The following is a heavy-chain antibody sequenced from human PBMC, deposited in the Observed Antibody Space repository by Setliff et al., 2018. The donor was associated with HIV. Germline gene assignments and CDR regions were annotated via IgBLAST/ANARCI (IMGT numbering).Heavy chain of an antibody. Sequence: PSETLSLTCTVSGDSISSRFHWGWIRQPPGKGLEWIAIAHHSGNTHYKPPLKSRVSIFIDTSKKQLSLKLRSVTAADTAVYYCATEGGYCGRTPCFGFDSWGQGTLVTVSS. CDR3: ATEGGYCGRTPCFGFDS. CDR1: GDSISSRFH. CDR2: AHHSGNT. J-gene: IGHJ4*02. D-gene: IGHD2-15*01. V-gene: IGHV4-38-2*02.